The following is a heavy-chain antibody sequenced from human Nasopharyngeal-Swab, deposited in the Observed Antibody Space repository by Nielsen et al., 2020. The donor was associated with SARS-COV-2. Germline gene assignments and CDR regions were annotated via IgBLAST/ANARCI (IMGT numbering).Heavy chain of an antibody. V-gene: IGHV4-34*01. D-gene: IGHD3-10*01. CDR3: FLSSPAWSFPSSYYYYHMDV. CDR1: GGSFSDNY. CDR2: ISHLGAT. J-gene: IGHJ6*03. Sequence: SETLSLTCAVYGGSFSDNYWNWVRQSPGKGLEWIGEISHLGATNYKSSLKSRVVLSVDSSKSQFSLRLTSVTAADTGVYYSFLSSPAWSFPSSYYYYHMDVWGQGTTVTVSS.